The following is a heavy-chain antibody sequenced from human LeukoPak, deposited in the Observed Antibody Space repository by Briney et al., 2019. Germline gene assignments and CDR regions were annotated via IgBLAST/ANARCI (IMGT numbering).Heavy chain of an antibody. V-gene: IGHV3-7*01. D-gene: IGHD6-19*01. CDR1: GFTFSTSW. CDR3: ASGYYSGWYIPYY. J-gene: IGHJ4*02. Sequence: GGSLRLSCAASGFTFSTSWIIWVRQAPGKGLEWVANIKEDGSEKYYVDSVKGRFTISRDNAKNSLYLQMNSLRAEDTAVYYCASGYYSGWYIPYYWGQGNLVTVSS. CDR2: IKEDGSEK.